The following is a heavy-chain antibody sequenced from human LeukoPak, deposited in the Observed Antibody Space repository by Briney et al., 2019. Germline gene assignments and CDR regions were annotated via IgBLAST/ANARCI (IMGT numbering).Heavy chain of an antibody. D-gene: IGHD4-23*01. CDR3: ARLDGSAKATVVTLGAFDI. CDR2: IYYSGST. V-gene: IGHV4-39*01. J-gene: IGHJ3*02. CDR1: GGSISSSSYY. Sequence: SETLSLTCTVSGGSISSSSYYWGWIRQPPRKGLEWIGSIYYSGSTYYNPSLKSRVTISVDTSKNQFSLKLSSVTAADTAVYYCARLDGSAKATVVTLGAFDIWGQGTMVTVSS.